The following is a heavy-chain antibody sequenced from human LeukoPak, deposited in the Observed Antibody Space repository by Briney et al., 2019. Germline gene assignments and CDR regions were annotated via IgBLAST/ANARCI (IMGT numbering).Heavy chain of an antibody. J-gene: IGHJ4*02. CDR1: GYTFTGYY. CDR3: ASQPALVYCGGDCYSN. V-gene: IGHV1-2*02. Sequence: ASVKVSCKASGYTFTGYYMHWVRQAPGQGLEWMGWINPNSGGTNSAQKFQGRVTMTRDTSISTAYMELSRLRSDDTAVYYCASQPALVYCGGDCYSNWGQGTLVTVSS. D-gene: IGHD2-21*02. CDR2: INPNSGGT.